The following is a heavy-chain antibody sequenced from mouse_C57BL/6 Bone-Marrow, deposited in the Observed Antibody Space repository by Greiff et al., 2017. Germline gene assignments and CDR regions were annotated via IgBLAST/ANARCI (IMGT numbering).Heavy chain of an antibody. V-gene: IGHV5-4*03. CDR2: ISDGGSYT. J-gene: IGHJ2*01. Sequence: EVNVVESGGGLVKPGGSLKLSCAASGFTFSSYAMSWVRQTPEKRLEWVATISDGGSYTYYPDNVKGRFTISRDNAKNNLYLQMSHLKSEDTAMYYCARLAFDYWGQGTTLTGSS. CDR1: GFTFSSYA. CDR3: ARLAFDY.